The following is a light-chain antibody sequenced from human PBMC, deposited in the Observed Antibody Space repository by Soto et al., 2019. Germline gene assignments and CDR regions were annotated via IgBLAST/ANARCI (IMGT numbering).Light chain of an antibody. CDR1: QSISYW. V-gene: IGKV1-5*03. CDR2: KAS. J-gene: IGKJ5*01. CDR3: QHYNSYPIT. Sequence: DIQMTQSPSTLSASVGDRVTITCRASQSISYWLAWYQQKPGKASKVLICKASDLESGVPSRFSGSGSGTEFTLTISSLQPDDVATYYCQHYNSYPITFGQGTRLEIK.